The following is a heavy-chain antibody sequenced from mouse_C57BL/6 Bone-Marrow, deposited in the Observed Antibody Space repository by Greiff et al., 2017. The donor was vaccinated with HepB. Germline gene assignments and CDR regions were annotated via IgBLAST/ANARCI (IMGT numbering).Heavy chain of an antibody. V-gene: IGHV1-64*01. J-gene: IGHJ3*01. Sequence: VKLQQPGAELVKPGASVKLSCKASGYTFTSYWMHWVKQRPGQGLEWIGMIHPNSGSTNYNEKFKSKATLTVDKSSSTAYMQLSSLTSEDSAVYYCARRGRSPAWFAYWGQGTLVTVSA. CDR2: IHPNSGST. CDR1: GYTFTSYW. CDR3: ARRGRSPAWFAY. D-gene: IGHD1-1*01.